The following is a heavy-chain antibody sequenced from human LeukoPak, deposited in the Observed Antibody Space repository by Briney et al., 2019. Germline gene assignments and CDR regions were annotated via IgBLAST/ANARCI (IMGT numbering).Heavy chain of an antibody. V-gene: IGHV4-34*01. Sequence: SETLSLTCAVYGRSFSGYYWSWIRQPPGKGLEWIGEINHSGSTNYNPSLKSRVTISVDTSKNQFSLKLSSVTAADTAVYYCARLIHGSGSYFFDYWGQGTLVTVSS. CDR2: INHSGST. D-gene: IGHD3-10*01. J-gene: IGHJ4*02. CDR3: ARLIHGSGSYFFDY. CDR1: GRSFSGYY.